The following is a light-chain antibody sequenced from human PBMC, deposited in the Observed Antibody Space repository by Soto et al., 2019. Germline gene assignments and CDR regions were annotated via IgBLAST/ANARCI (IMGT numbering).Light chain of an antibody. CDR2: DAS. CDR3: QHRTNWPWT. J-gene: IGKJ1*01. Sequence: EIVLTQSPATLSLSPGERATLSCRASQSISDHLAWYQQKPGQAPRLLIYDASIRATGFPARFSGSGSGTDFTLTISSLEPEDFAVYYCQHRTNWPWTFGQGTKVDIK. V-gene: IGKV3-11*01. CDR1: QSISDH.